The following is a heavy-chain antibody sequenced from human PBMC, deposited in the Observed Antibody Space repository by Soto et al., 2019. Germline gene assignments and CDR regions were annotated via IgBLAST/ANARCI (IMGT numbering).Heavy chain of an antibody. D-gene: IGHD4-17*01. J-gene: IGHJ5*02. Sequence: PSETLSLTCTVSGGSINSGDYYWSWIRQPPGKGLEWITHIYYRGTTYYNPSLRSRVTTSIDTSKNQFSLRLSSVTAADTAVYFCARDTLRWSVPSCFDPWGQ. CDR1: GGSINSGDYY. CDR2: IYYRGTT. CDR3: ARDTLRWSVPSCFDP. V-gene: IGHV4-30-4*01.